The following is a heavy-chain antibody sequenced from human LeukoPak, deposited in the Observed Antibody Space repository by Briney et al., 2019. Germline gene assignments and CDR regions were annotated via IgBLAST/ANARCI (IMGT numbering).Heavy chain of an antibody. V-gene: IGHV3-53*01. J-gene: IGHJ3*02. CDR1: GFSFNTYS. CDR2: IYSGGST. Sequence: PGGSLRLSCAASGFSFNTYSMIWVRQAPGKGLEWVSVIYSGGSTYYADSVKGRFTISRDNSRNTLYLQMNSLRAEDTAVYYCASGVILGELGAFDIWGQGTMVTVSS. CDR3: ASGVILGELGAFDI. D-gene: IGHD3-10*01.